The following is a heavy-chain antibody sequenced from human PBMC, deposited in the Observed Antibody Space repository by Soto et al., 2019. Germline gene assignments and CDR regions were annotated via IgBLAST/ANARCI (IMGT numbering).Heavy chain of an antibody. V-gene: IGHV1-18*01. CDR1: GYIFVNYG. Sequence: QVQLVQSGDEVKKPGASVKVSCKAAGYIFVNYGIAWVRQAPRQGLEWMGWISPYTGNTHSATKIQGRLTMTTDTSPSTAYMDLGSLTSDDTAVYYCVMVDNYVTPTPQDVWGQGTTVTVSS. CDR3: VMVDNYVTPTPQDV. CDR2: ISPYTGNT. J-gene: IGHJ6*02. D-gene: IGHD3-16*01.